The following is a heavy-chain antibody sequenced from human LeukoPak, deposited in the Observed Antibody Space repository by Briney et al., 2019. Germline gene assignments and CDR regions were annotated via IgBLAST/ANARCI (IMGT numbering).Heavy chain of an antibody. CDR2: IYYSGST. CDR1: GGSISSGDYY. J-gene: IGHJ4*02. V-gene: IGHV4-30-4*01. D-gene: IGHD6-19*01. CDR3: ARLLIAVAVLDY. Sequence: NSSETLSLTCTVSGGSISSGDYYWSWIRQPPGKGLEWIGYIYYSGSTYYNPSLKSRVTISVDTSKNQFSLKLSSVTAADTAVYYCARLLIAVAVLDYWGQGTLVTVSS.